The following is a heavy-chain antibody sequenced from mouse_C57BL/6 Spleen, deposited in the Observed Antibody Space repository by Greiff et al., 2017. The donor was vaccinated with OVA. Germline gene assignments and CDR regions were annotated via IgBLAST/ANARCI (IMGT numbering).Heavy chain of an antibody. D-gene: IGHD2-13*01. CDR2: IYPGDGDT. V-gene: IGHV1-82*01. J-gene: IGHJ3*01. Sequence: VQLQQSGPELVKPGASVKLSCKASGYAFSSSWMNWVKQRPGKGLEWIGRIYPGDGDTNYNGKFKGKATLTADKSSSTAYMQLSSLTSEDSAVYFCAAGEGWFAYWGQGTLVTVSA. CDR3: AAGEGWFAY. CDR1: GYAFSSSW.